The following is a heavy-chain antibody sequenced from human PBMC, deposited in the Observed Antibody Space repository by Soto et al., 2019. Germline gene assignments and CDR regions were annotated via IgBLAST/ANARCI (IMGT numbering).Heavy chain of an antibody. CDR1: GGSFRGHY. D-gene: IGHD1-26*01. V-gene: IGHV4-34*01. Sequence: PSETLSLTCAVSGGSFRGHYWSWIRQSPEKGLEWIGEINHSGFTNYNPTLKSRVTISRDASKNQFSLRLSSMTAADSAVYFCARAAVKLGATLFDSWGQGTLVTVS. CDR3: ARAAVKLGATLFDS. CDR2: INHSGFT. J-gene: IGHJ4*02.